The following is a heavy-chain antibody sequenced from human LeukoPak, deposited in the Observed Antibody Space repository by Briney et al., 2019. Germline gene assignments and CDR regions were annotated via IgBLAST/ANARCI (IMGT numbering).Heavy chain of an antibody. CDR2: FSSSAGSSV. Sequence: GGSLRLSCAASGFFFSDYYMSWVCQAPRGGLERVAYFSSSAGSSVYYADSVKGRFTISRDNANNSLSPQMNGLRADDSAVYYCSRLRGFIDYWGQGTVVTVSS. V-gene: IGHV3-11*01. CDR1: GFFFSDYY. D-gene: IGHD3-10*01. J-gene: IGHJ4*02. CDR3: SRLRGFIDY.